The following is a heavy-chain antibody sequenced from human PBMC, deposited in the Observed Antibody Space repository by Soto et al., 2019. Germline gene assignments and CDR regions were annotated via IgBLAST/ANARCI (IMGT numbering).Heavy chain of an antibody. V-gene: IGHV4-38-2*01. D-gene: IGHD2-2*01. CDR1: GYSISSGNY. J-gene: IGHJ6*02. CDR2: LYHIGST. Sequence: PSVTLSLTCAVSGYSISSGNYWAWIRQPPGRGLEWIGSLYHIGSTHYNTSLKSRVTISVDTSKNHFSLELSSVTAADTAIYYCRSSTSCYDESCVDVWGQGTMVTVSS. CDR3: RSSTSCYDESCVDV.